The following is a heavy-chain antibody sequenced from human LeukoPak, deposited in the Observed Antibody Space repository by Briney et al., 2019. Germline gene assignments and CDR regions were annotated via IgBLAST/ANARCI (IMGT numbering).Heavy chain of an antibody. CDR3: ARTGRSFYYYYYMDV. J-gene: IGHJ6*03. Sequence: TSETLSLTCTVSGGSISSYYWSWIRQPPGKGLEWIGYIYYSGSTNYNPSLKSRVTISVDTSKNQFSLKLSSVTAADTAVFYCARTGRSFYYYYYMDVWGKGTTVTVSS. CDR1: GGSISSYY. V-gene: IGHV4-59*01. D-gene: IGHD1-26*01. CDR2: IYYSGST.